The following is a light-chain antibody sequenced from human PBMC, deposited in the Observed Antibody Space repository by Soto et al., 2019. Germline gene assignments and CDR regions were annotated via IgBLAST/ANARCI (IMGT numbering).Light chain of an antibody. CDR2: TAS. J-gene: IGKJ2*01. V-gene: IGKV1-39*01. CDR3: QQSYSTPPDT. Sequence: DIQMTQSPSSLSASVGDRVTITCRASQSISRSLNWYQQKPGKAPKLLFYTASSLQSGVPSRFSGSGSGPDFALTLSSLQPEDFATYYGQQSYSTPPDTFGQGTKLEIK. CDR1: QSISRS.